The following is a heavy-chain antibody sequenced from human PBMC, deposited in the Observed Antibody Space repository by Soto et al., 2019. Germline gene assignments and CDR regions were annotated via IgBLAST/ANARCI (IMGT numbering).Heavy chain of an antibody. CDR3: VRGGSGATSADLFDA. Sequence: LRLSCAASGFTFSAYSINWVRQAPGKGLDWVSSISSTSSVIFYAESVRGRFTISRDNAKNSLYLQMNGLRAEDTAVYYCVRGGSGATSADLFDAWGQGTLVTVSS. D-gene: IGHD3-10*01. J-gene: IGHJ3*01. CDR2: ISSTSSVI. CDR1: GFTFSAYS. V-gene: IGHV3-21*01.